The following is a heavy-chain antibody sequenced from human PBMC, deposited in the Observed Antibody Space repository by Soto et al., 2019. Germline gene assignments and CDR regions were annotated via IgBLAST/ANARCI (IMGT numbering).Heavy chain of an antibody. J-gene: IGHJ3*02. V-gene: IGHV1-18*01. CDR2: ISPYNGNT. Sequence: ASVKVSCKASGYTFTGYGINWVRQAPRQGLEWMGWISPYNGNTNYAQNFKGRVTITTDTSTNTAYLELRSLRSDDTAMYYCAKDMGAFDIWGQGTMVTVSS. D-gene: IGHD3-10*01. CDR1: GYTFTGYG. CDR3: AKDMGAFDI.